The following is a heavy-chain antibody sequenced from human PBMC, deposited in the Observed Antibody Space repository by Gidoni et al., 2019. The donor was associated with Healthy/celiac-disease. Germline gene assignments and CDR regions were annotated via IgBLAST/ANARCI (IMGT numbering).Heavy chain of an antibody. V-gene: IGHV3-30*04. D-gene: IGHD6-6*01. J-gene: IGHJ4*02. CDR1: GFTFSSYA. CDR2: ISYDGSNK. Sequence: QVQLVESGGGVVQPGRSLRLSCAASGFTFSSYAMHWVRQAPGKGLVWVAVISYDGSNKYYADSVKGRFTISRDNSKNTLYLQMNSLRAEDTAVYYCARTIAARRVFDYWGQGTLVTVSS. CDR3: ARTIAARRVFDY.